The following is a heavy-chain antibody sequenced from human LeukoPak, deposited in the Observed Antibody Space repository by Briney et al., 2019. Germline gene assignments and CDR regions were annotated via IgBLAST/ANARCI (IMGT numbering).Heavy chain of an antibody. D-gene: IGHD3-22*01. CDR2: ISGPGGST. Sequence: GGSLRLSCAASGFTFSSYGMHWVRQAPGKGLEWVSAISGPGGSTYYADSVKGRFTISRDNSKNTLYLQMNSLRAEDTAIYYCAKTGMDYDTSGYFYNWGQGTLVTVSS. CDR1: GFTFSSYG. CDR3: AKTGMDYDTSGYFYN. V-gene: IGHV3-23*01. J-gene: IGHJ4*02.